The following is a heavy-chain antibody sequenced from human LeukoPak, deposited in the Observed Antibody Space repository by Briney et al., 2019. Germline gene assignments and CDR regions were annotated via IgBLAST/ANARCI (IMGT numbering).Heavy chain of an antibody. CDR1: GFTFNNHW. D-gene: IGHD2-2*01. CDR2: IKQNGNDQ. CDR3: TRLSGTEGSSTSYRASDI. Sequence: PGGSLRLSCAASGFTFNNHWMSWVRQAPGKGLEWVANIKQNGNDQHYLESVKGRFTISRDNAKNSVYLQMNSLRVEDTAMYYRTRLSGTEGSSTSYRASDIWGQGTLVTVSS. J-gene: IGHJ3*02. V-gene: IGHV3-7*01.